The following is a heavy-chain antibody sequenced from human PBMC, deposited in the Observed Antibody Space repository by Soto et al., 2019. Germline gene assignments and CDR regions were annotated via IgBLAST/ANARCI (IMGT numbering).Heavy chain of an antibody. CDR2: IYHSGST. CDR3: ARDRGHSSRWYFDY. CDR1: GGSISSGGYS. D-gene: IGHD6-13*01. J-gene: IGHJ4*02. Sequence: SETLSLTCAVSGGSISSGGYSWSWIRQPPGKGLEWIGYIYHSGSTYYNPSLKSRVTISVDRSKNQFSLKLSSVTAADTAVYYCARDRGHSSRWYFDYCGQRTLVIVSS. V-gene: IGHV4-30-2*01.